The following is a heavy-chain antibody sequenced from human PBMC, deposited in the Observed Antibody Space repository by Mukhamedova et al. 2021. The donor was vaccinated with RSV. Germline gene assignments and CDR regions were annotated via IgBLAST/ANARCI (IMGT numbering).Heavy chain of an antibody. J-gene: IGHJ3*02. D-gene: IGHD3-22*01. CDR3: ARGMGDYYDSSGYYPGDAFDI. Sequence: GRFTISRDNSKNTLYLQMNSLRAEDTAVYYCARGMGDYYDSSGYYPGDAFDIWGQGTMVTVSS. V-gene: IGHV3-30*01.